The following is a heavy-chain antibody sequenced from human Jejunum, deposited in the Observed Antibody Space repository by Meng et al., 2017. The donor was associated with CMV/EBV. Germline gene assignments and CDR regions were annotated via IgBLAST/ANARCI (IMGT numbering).Heavy chain of an antibody. Sequence: SCAASGFTFRAFHKSWVRQAPGQGLEWLSYITDTYSVSYADSLKGRFTISRDNARNSVYLQMNSLRVEDTAVYYCARRWAVAGLDYWGQGTLVTVSS. D-gene: IGHD6-19*01. J-gene: IGHJ4*02. CDR2: ITDTYSV. V-gene: IGHV3-11*04. CDR3: ARRWAVAGLDY. CDR1: GFTFRAFH.